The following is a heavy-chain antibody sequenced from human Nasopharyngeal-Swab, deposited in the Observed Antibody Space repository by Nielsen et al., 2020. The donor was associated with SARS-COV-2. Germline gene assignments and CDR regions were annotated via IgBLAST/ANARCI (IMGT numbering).Heavy chain of an antibody. CDR1: GFTFSSYA. V-gene: IGHV3-64*01. CDR3: ARSQNWGTYYYYMDV. D-gene: IGHD7-27*01. Sequence: GESLKISCAASGFTFSSYAMHWVRQAPGKGLEYVSAISSNGGSTYYANSVKGRFTISRDNSKNTLYLQMGSLRAEDMAVYYCARSQNWGTYYYYMDVWGKGTTVTVSS. CDR2: ISSNGGST. J-gene: IGHJ6*03.